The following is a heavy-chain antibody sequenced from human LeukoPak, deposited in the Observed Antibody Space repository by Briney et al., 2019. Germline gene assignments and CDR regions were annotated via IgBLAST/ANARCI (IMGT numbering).Heavy chain of an antibody. CDR2: ISDSGIST. J-gene: IGHJ4*02. D-gene: IGHD6-19*01. CDR1: GFTFSSYV. CDR3: AKDRYESGWRLNDY. V-gene: IGHV3-23*01. Sequence: GESLRLSCAASGFTFSSYVMSWVRQAPGKGLEWVSGISDSGISTYYADSVRGRFIISRDNSKNTLYLQMNSLRAEDTAVYYCAKDRYESGWRLNDYWGQGTLVAVSS.